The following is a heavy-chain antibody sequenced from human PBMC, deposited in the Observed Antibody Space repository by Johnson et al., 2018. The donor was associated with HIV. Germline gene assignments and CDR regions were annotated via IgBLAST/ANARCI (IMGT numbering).Heavy chain of an antibody. CDR3: ARVRCSYGLDAFDI. Sequence: VQLVESGGGVVQSGGSLRLSCAASGFTFSNYGMHWVRQAPGKGLEWVSYISSSGSTIYYADSVKGRFTISRDNAKNSLYLQMNSLRAEATAVYYCARVRCSYGLDAFDIWGQGTMVTVSS. D-gene: IGHD5-18*01. CDR1: GFTFSNYG. V-gene: IGHV3-48*04. J-gene: IGHJ3*02. CDR2: ISSSGSTI.